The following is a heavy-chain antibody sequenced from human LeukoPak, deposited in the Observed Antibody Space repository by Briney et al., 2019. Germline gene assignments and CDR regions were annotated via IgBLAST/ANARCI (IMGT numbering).Heavy chain of an antibody. D-gene: IGHD6-13*01. CDR2: ISSSSSYI. J-gene: IGHJ6*03. CDR1: GFTFSSYS. CDR3: ARGDSSSWYEGYYYYMDV. V-gene: IGHV3-21*01. Sequence: GGSLRLSCAASGFTFSSYSMNWVRQAPGKGLEWVSSISSSSSYIYYADSVKGRFTIARDNAKNSLYLQMNSLRAEDTAVYYCARGDSSSWYEGYYYYMDVWGKGTTVTVSS.